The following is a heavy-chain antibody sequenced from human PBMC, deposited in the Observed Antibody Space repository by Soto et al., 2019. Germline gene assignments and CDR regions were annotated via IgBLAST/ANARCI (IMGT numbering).Heavy chain of an antibody. CDR1: GFTFSSYV. Sequence: GGSLRLSCAASGFTFSSYVMTWVRQAPGKGLEWVSVMSGSGASTYYADSVRGRITISRDNSKNTLYLEMNSLRAEDTAVYYCAKDSASDFWSGFSGLDVWGQGTTVTVSS. CDR2: MSGSGAST. D-gene: IGHD3-3*01. V-gene: IGHV3-23*01. J-gene: IGHJ6*02. CDR3: AKDSASDFWSGFSGLDV.